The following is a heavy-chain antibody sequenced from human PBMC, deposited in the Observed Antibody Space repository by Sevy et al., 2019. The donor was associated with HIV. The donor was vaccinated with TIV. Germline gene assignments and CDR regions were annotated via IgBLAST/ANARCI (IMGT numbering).Heavy chain of an antibody. J-gene: IGHJ4*02. Sequence: GGSLRLSCPASGFSFSTYGMHWVRQAPGKGLEWAAAISYDGTKKYYADSVKGRFTISRDNSKNTLYLQMNSLRAEDTAVYYCARADYGDYSGEFDYWGQGTLVTVSS. CDR2: ISYDGTKK. CDR3: ARADYGDYSGEFDY. V-gene: IGHV3-30*03. CDR1: GFSFSTYG. D-gene: IGHD4-17*01.